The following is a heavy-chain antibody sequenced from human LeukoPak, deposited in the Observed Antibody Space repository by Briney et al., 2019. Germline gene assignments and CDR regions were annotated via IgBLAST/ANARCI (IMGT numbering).Heavy chain of an antibody. V-gene: IGHV3-33*06. CDR2: ISYDGSNK. CDR1: GFILTSYA. D-gene: IGHD1-26*01. J-gene: IGHJ4*02. CDR3: TKRGSKWDHDS. Sequence: GRSLRLSCAASGFILTSYAMHWVRQAPGKELEWVAVISYDGSNKYYADSVKGRFTISKDTSKNTLYLQMSSLRAEDTAIYYCTKRGSKWDHDSWGQGTLVTVSS.